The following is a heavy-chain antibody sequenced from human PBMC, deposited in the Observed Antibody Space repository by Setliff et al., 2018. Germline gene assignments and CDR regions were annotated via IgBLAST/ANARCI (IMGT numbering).Heavy chain of an antibody. J-gene: IGHJ6*03. CDR3: ARHVGIRGRGYNYYYYYMDV. CDR2: IQTSGTT. D-gene: IGHD3-10*01. V-gene: IGHV4-4*08. Sequence: PSETLSLTCTVSGGSISRYHWSWIRQPPGKGLEWIGYIQTSGTTNYNPSLKSRVTMSVDTSRNQFSLKLSSVTAADTAVYYCARHVGIRGRGYNYYYYYMDVWGKGTTVTVSS. CDR1: GGSISRYH.